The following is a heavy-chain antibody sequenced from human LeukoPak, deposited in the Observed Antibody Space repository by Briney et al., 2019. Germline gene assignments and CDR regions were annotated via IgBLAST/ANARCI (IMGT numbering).Heavy chain of an antibody. Sequence: SVKVSCKASGGTFSSYAISWVRQAPGQGLEWMGGIIPIFGTANYAQKFQGRVTITADESTSTAYMELSSLRSEDTAVYYCAKGRHSSGWPNWFDPWGQGTLVTVSS. D-gene: IGHD6-19*01. CDR1: GGTFSSYA. CDR3: AKGRHSSGWPNWFDP. CDR2: IIPIFGTA. V-gene: IGHV1-69*13. J-gene: IGHJ5*02.